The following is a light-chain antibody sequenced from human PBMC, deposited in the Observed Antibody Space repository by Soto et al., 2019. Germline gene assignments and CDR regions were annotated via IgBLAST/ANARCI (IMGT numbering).Light chain of an antibody. Sequence: QSVLTQPPSVSGSPGQSVTISCTGTSTDFVSYNRVSWYQQPPGTAPKLIIYEASNRPSGVPDRFSGSKSGNTASLTISGLQAADEADYYCCSYAGSYTNGVFGGGTKLTVL. CDR2: EAS. CDR3: CSYAGSYTNGV. J-gene: IGLJ3*02. V-gene: IGLV2-18*02. CDR1: STDFVSYNR.